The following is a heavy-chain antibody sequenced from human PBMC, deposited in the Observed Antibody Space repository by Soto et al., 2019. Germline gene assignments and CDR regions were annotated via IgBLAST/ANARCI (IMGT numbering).Heavy chain of an antibody. J-gene: IGHJ1*01. V-gene: IGHV3-30*19. CDR3: ARWGTTGGLDV. Sequence: QVQLVESGGGVVQPGTSLRVSCVASGFTFRSYVIHWVRQAPGKGLEWVALTSYDGTNKYYGDSVRVRFTISRDNSRNTVDLQMDSLRVEDTAVYYCARWGTTGGLDVWGQGTLVSVSS. CDR2: TSYDGTNK. D-gene: IGHD3-16*01. CDR1: GFTFRSYV.